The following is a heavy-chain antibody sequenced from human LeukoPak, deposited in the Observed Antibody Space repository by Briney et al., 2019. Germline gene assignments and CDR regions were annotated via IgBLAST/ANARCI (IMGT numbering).Heavy chain of an antibody. J-gene: IGHJ6*03. D-gene: IGHD6-13*01. CDR1: GFTFSSYS. Sequence: PGGSLRLSCAASGFTFSSYSMNWVRQAPGKGLEWVSYISSSSSTIYYADSVKGRFTISRDNAKNSLYLQMNSLRAEDTAVYYCARAPGIAAAGTLSGYMDVWGKGTTVTVSS. V-gene: IGHV3-48*04. CDR3: ARAPGIAAAGTLSGYMDV. CDR2: ISSSSSTI.